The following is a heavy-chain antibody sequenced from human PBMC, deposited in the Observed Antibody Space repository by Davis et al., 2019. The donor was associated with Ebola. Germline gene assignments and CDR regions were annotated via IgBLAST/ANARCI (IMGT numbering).Heavy chain of an antibody. V-gene: IGHV3-48*02. CDR1: GFTVSSNY. Sequence: GESLKISCAASGFTVSSNYMSWVRQAPGKGLEWVSYISSSSSTIYYADSVKGRFTISRDNAKNSLYLQMNSLRDEDTAVYYCARDAGYWYYMDVWGKGTTVTVSS. CDR3: ARDAGYWYYMDV. CDR2: ISSSSSTI. D-gene: IGHD2-15*01. J-gene: IGHJ6*03.